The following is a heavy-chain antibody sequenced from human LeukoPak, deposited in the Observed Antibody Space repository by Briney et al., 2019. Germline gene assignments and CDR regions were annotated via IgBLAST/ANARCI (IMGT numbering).Heavy chain of an antibody. CDR1: GGTFSSYA. CDR2: IIPILGIA. Sequence: ASVKVSCKASGGTFSSYAISWVRQAPGQGLEWMGRIIPILGIANYAQKFQGRVTITADNSTSTAYMELSGLRSEDTAVYYCASCYYYDSSGYYPTRSYYYYGMDVWGQGTTVTVSS. J-gene: IGHJ6*02. CDR3: ASCYYYDSSGYYPTRSYYYYGMDV. V-gene: IGHV1-69*04. D-gene: IGHD3-22*01.